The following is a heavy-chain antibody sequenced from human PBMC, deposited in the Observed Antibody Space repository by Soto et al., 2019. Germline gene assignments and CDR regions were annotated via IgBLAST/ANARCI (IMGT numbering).Heavy chain of an antibody. CDR3: AKCLSGGNGFWSGSYFDH. V-gene: IGHV3-30*18. CDR2: ISYDGSNK. D-gene: IGHD3-3*01. J-gene: IGHJ4*02. CDR1: GFTFSSYG. Sequence: GGSLRLSCEASGFTFSSYGMHWVRQAPGKGLEWVAVISYDGSNKYYEDSVKGRFTISRDKTKNTLYLQMNSLRPEDTAVYYCAKCLSGGNGFWSGSYFDHWGQGTLVTVSS.